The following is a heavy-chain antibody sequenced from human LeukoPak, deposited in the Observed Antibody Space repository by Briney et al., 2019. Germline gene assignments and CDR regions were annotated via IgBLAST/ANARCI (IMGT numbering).Heavy chain of an antibody. CDR1: GFTFSDYY. CDR2: ISSSGSTI. CDR3: AGAATNGSAYNWFDP. J-gene: IGHJ5*02. D-gene: IGHD3-10*01. Sequence: GGSLRLSCAASGFTFSDYYMSWIRQAPGKRLEVVSYISSSGSTIYYADAVKGRFTISRDNAKNSLYLQMNSLRAEDTAVYYCAGAATNGSAYNWFDPWGQGTLVTVSS. V-gene: IGHV3-11*01.